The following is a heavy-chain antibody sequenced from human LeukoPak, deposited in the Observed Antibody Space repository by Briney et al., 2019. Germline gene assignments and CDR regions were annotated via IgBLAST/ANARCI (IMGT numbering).Heavy chain of an antibody. D-gene: IGHD3-22*01. Sequence: PSETLSLTCTVSGGSISSSSYYWGWIRQPPGKGLEWIGSIYYSGSTYYNPSLKGRVTISVDTSKNQFSLKLSSVTAADTAVYYCARHRMYYYDSSGRGVADAFDIWGQGTMVTVSS. CDR2: IYYSGST. J-gene: IGHJ3*02. V-gene: IGHV4-39*01. CDR3: ARHRMYYYDSSGRGVADAFDI. CDR1: GGSISSSSYY.